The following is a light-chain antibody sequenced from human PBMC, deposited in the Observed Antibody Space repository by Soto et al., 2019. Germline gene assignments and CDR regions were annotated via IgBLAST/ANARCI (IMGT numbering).Light chain of an antibody. Sequence: EVVMTQSPATLSVSPGERATLSCRASQSVSSKLAWYQQKPGQAPRLLIYGASTRATGIPARFSGSGSGTEFTLTISSLLSEDFAIYYCQQYNNWPPNTFGQGTKVDIK. J-gene: IGKJ1*01. CDR3: QQYNNWPPNT. V-gene: IGKV3-15*01. CDR2: GAS. CDR1: QSVSSK.